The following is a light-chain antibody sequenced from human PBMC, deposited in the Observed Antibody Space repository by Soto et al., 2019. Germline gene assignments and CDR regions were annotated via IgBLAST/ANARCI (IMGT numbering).Light chain of an antibody. J-gene: IGLJ2*01. Sequence: QLVLTQSPSASASLGASVKLTCTLSSGHSSYAIAWHQQQPEKGPRYLMKLNSDGSHSKGDGIPDRFSGSSSGAERYLTISSLQSEDEADYSCQTWGNGNVVFGGGTKLTVL. CDR2: LNSDGSH. V-gene: IGLV4-69*01. CDR1: SGHSSYA. CDR3: QTWGNGNVV.